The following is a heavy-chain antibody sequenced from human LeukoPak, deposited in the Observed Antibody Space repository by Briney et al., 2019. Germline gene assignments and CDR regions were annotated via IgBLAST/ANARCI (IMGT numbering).Heavy chain of an antibody. CDR2: IYYSGST. Sequence: PSETLSLTCTVSGGSISSSSYYWGWIRQPPGKGLEWIGSIYYSGSTYYNPSLKSRVTISVDTSKNQFSLKLSSVTAADTAVYYCARDGKMVRGVINYWFDPWGQGTLVTVSS. CDR1: GGSISSSSYY. J-gene: IGHJ5*02. V-gene: IGHV4-39*07. D-gene: IGHD3-10*01. CDR3: ARDGKMVRGVINYWFDP.